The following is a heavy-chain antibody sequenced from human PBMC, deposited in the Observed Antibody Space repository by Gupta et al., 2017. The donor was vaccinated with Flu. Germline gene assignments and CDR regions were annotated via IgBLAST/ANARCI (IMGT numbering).Heavy chain of an antibody. CDR2: IYWDDDN. CDR1: GFSLRTSGVG. D-gene: IGHD4-11*01. J-gene: IGHJ6*02. CDR3: AHTVTTSPYYYYDGMDV. Sequence: QITLKESGPTLVNPTQTLTLTCTFSGFSLRTSGVGVGWIRQPPGKALEWLALIYWDDDNRYSPSLKSRLTITKDTPKNQVVLTMTNMDPVDTATYYCAHTVTTSPYYYYDGMDVWGQGTTVTVSS. V-gene: IGHV2-5*02.